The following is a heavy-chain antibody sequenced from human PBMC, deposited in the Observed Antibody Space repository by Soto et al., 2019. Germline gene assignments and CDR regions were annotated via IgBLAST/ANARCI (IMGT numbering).Heavy chain of an antibody. Sequence: QVQLQQWGAGLLKPSETLSLTCAVYGGSFSGYYWSWIRQPPGKGLEWIGEINHSGSTNYNPSLKSRVTISVDTSKNQFSLKLSSVTAADTAVYYCARGSIFRGGPRRIAAAGRTGDAFDIWGQGTMVTVSS. V-gene: IGHV4-34*01. CDR2: INHSGST. CDR3: ARGSIFRGGPRRIAAAGRTGDAFDI. CDR1: GGSFSGYY. J-gene: IGHJ3*02. D-gene: IGHD6-13*01.